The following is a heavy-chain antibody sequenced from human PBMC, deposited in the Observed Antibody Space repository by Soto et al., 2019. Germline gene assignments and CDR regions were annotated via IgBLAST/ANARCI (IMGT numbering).Heavy chain of an antibody. CDR2: INHSGST. CDR3: ASVDTAMVTYYYYGMDV. D-gene: IGHD5-18*01. J-gene: IGHJ6*02. Sequence: SETLSLTCAVYGGSFSGYYWSWIRQPPGKGLEWIGEINHSGSTNYNPSLKSRVTISVDTSKNQFSLKLSSVTAADTAVYYCASVDTAMVTYYYYGMDVWGQGTTVTVSS. CDR1: GGSFSGYY. V-gene: IGHV4-34*01.